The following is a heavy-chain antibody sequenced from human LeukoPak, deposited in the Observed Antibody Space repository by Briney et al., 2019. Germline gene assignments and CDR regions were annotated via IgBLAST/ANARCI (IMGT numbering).Heavy chain of an antibody. CDR2: ISGSGGST. J-gene: IGHJ4*02. CDR1: GLTFSSYA. V-gene: IGHV3-23*01. D-gene: IGHD2-2*01. CDR3: AKPTRGYCSSTSCPMGGNYFDY. Sequence: PGGSLRLSCAASGLTFSSYAMSWVRQAPGKGLEWVSAISGSGGSTYYADSVKGRFTISRDNSKNTLYLQMNSLRAEDTAVYYCAKPTRGYCSSTSCPMGGNYFDYWGQGTLVTVSS.